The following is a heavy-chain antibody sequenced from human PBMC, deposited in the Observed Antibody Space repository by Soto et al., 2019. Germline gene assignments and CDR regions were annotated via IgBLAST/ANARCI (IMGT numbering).Heavy chain of an antibody. CDR3: ARHGYTSGRTYFDY. V-gene: IGHV4-39*01. CDR1: GGSISSGGYY. CDR2: IYYSGSS. D-gene: IGHD6-19*01. Sequence: SETLSLTCAVSGGSISSGGYYWSWIRQHPRKGLEWIGNIYYSGSSYYNPSLKSRLTTSLDTSKNLFSLKLTSVTAADTAVYYCARHGYTSGRTYFDYWGQGTLVTVSS. J-gene: IGHJ4*02.